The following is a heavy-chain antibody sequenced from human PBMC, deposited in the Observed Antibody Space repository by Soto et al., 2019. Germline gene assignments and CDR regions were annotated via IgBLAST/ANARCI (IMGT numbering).Heavy chain of an antibody. CDR2: ISCDGSDK. J-gene: IGHJ6*02. V-gene: IGHV3-30-3*01. CDR1: GFTFSSHA. CDR3: ARPRNIVIWFGELPDV. Sequence: QVQLVESGGGVVQPGRSLRLSCAASGFTFSSHAMHWVRQAPGKGLEWVGVISCDGSDKYYAVSVKGRFTISRDNSKSTLYLQMNSLRVEDTAAYYCARPRNIVIWFGELPDVWGQGTTVIVS. D-gene: IGHD3-10*01.